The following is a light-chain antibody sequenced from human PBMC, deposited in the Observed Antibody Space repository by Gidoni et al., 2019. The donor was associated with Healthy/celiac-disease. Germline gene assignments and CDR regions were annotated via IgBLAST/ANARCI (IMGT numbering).Light chain of an antibody. CDR3: QQYYSTPPAYT. V-gene: IGKV4-1*01. Sequence: DIVMTQSPDSLAVSLGERATINCKSSQSVLYSSNNKNYLAWYQQKPGQPPKLLIYWASTRESGVPDRFSGSGSGTDFTLTISSLQAEDVAVYYCQQYYSTPPAYTFGQGTKLVIK. J-gene: IGKJ2*01. CDR1: QSVLYSSNNKNY. CDR2: WAS.